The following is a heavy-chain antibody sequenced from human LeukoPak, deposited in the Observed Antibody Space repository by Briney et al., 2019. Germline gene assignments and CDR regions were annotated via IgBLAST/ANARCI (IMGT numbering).Heavy chain of an antibody. J-gene: IGHJ4*02. CDR3: ARELRVGDRRYCSSTSCYMSWTKTLPIGYFDY. Sequence: PGGSLRLSCAASGFTFSSYSMNWVRQAPGKGLEWVSSISSSSSYIYYADSVKGRFTISRDNAKNSLYLQMNSLRAEDTAVYYCARELRVGDRRYCSSTSCYMSWTKTLPIGYFDYWGQGTLVTVSS. V-gene: IGHV3-21*01. D-gene: IGHD2-2*02. CDR2: ISSSSSYI. CDR1: GFTFSSYS.